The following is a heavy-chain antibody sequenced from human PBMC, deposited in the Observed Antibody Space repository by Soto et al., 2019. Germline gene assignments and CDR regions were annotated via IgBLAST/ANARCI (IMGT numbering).Heavy chain of an antibody. D-gene: IGHD3-10*01. Sequence: ETLSLTCAVYGGSFSGYYWSWIRQPPGKGLEWIGEINHSGSTNYNPSLKSRVTISVDTSKNQFSLKLSSVTAADTAVYYCARAHRTMVRGVIGYWGQGTLVTVSS. CDR1: GGSFSGYY. J-gene: IGHJ4*02. CDR2: INHSGST. CDR3: ARAHRTMVRGVIGY. V-gene: IGHV4-34*01.